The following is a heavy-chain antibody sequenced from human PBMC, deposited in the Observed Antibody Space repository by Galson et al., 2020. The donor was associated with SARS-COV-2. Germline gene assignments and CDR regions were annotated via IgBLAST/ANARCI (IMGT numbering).Heavy chain of an antibody. J-gene: IGHJ6*03. Sequence: SGPTLVKPTSTLTLTCTVPGFPLSNARMGVPWIRQPPANTLKSLAHTFSHDQNSYSTPPHNRPTITKDTTKSQVVRTITNMDPVDTATYYCARIGDVVVPAAISTRSAYCDYYYRDVCGKATT. CDR3: ARIGDVVVPAAISTRSAYCDYYYRDV. D-gene: IGHD2-2*02. V-gene: IGHV2-26*01. CDR1: GFPLSNARMG. CDR2: TFSHDQN.